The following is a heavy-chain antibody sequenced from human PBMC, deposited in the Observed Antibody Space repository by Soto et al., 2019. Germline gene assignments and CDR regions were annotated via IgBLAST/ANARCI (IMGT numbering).Heavy chain of an antibody. D-gene: IGHD6-19*01. V-gene: IGHV1-3*01. J-gene: IGHJ6*02. Sequence: GASVKVSCKASGYTFTSYAMHWVRQAPGQRLEWMGWINAGNGNTKYSQKFQGRVTITRDTSASTAYMELSSLRSEDTAVYYCARVPILAARYRMDVWGQGTTVTVSS. CDR2: INAGNGNT. CDR1: GYTFTSYA. CDR3: ARVPILAARYRMDV.